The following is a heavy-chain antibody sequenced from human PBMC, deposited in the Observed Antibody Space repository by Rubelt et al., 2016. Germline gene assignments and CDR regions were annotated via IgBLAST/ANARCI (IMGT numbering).Heavy chain of an antibody. V-gene: IGHV3-23*04. CDR1: GLTFSSFA. Sequence: EVQLVESGGGLVQPGGSLRLSCAASGLTFSSFAMSWVRQAPGKGLEWVSGVSGSGGSTYYADTVKGRCTISRDKSKNTLYLQMNSLRAEDTAVYYCAKEGSIADDYWGQGTLVTVSS. J-gene: IGHJ4*02. CDR3: AKEGSIADDY. D-gene: IGHD6-6*01. CDR2: VSGSGGST.